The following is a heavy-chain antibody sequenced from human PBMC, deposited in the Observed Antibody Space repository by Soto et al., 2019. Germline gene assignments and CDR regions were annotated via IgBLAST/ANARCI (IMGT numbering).Heavy chain of an antibody. CDR2: ISYDGSNK. J-gene: IGHJ6*01. D-gene: IGHD6-6*01. CDR1: GFTFSSYG. Sequence: VGSLRLSCAASGFTFSSYGMHWVRQAPGKGLEWVAVISYDGSNKYYADSVKGRFTISRDNSKNTLYLQMNSLRAEDTAVYYCAKGSIVRVYYYYGMDVLGQGTTVTVSS. CDR3: AKGSIVRVYYYYGMDV. V-gene: IGHV3-30*18.